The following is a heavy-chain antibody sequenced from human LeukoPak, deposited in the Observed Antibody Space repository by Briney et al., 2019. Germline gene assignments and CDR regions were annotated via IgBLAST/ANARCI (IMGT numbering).Heavy chain of an antibody. CDR3: ARRAGGYSHPYDY. D-gene: IGHD4-23*01. Sequence: SETLSLTCTVSGGSISSYYWSWIRQPPGKGLEWIGYIYYSGSTNYNPSLKSRVTISVDTSKNQFSLKLSSVTAADTAVYYCARRAGGYSHPYDYWGQGILVTVSS. CDR2: IYYSGST. J-gene: IGHJ4*02. CDR1: GGSISSYY. V-gene: IGHV4-59*01.